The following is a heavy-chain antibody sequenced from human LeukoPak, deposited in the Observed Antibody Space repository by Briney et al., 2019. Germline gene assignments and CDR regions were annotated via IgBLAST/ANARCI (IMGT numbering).Heavy chain of an antibody. D-gene: IGHD3-22*01. CDR2: INNDGSST. Sequence: PGGSLRLSCAASGFTFSSYWMHWVRQAPGKGLVWVSRINNDGSSTSHADSVKGRFTISRDNAENTLYLQMNSLRAEDTAVYCCVREEWKYSYDSSGYFSDYWGQGTLVTVSS. J-gene: IGHJ4*02. V-gene: IGHV3-74*01. CDR1: GFTFSSYW. CDR3: VREEWKYSYDSSGYFSDY.